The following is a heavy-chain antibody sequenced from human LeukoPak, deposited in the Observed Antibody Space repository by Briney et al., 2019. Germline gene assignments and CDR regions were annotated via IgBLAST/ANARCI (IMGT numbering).Heavy chain of an antibody. Sequence: PSETLSLTCSVSGGSISSRNYYWGWIRQSPGKGLEWIGSIYYTGSTFYNPSLKSRVTISVDTSKNQFSLKLSSVTAADTALYYCASTSPKYYYESSGYSSLFDNWGQGTLVTVSS. D-gene: IGHD3-22*01. CDR1: GGSISSRNYY. J-gene: IGHJ4*02. CDR2: IYYTGST. CDR3: ASTSPKYYYESSGYSSLFDN. V-gene: IGHV4-39*07.